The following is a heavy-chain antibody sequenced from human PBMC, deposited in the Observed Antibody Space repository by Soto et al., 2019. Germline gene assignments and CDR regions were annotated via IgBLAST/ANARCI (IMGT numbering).Heavy chain of an antibody. Sequence: QVQLVQSGAEVKKPGSSVKVSCKASGDTFSFYSINWVRQAPGLGLEWMGRFNPILSMSNSAQKFQGRVTLTADKSTSTAYMVLSSLRSEDTAMYYCATSYGSGSRAFDYWGQGALVTVSS. CDR3: ATSYGSGSRAFDY. V-gene: IGHV1-69*02. D-gene: IGHD3-10*01. J-gene: IGHJ4*02. CDR1: GDTFSFYS. CDR2: FNPILSMS.